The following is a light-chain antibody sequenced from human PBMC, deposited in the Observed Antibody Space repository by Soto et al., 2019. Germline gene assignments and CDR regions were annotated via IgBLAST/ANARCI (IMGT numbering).Light chain of an antibody. CDR2: DVT. CDR3: SSYTSSSTLDVV. V-gene: IGLV2-14*01. CDR1: SSDVGGYNY. J-gene: IGLJ2*01. Sequence: QSALTQPRSVSGSPGQSVTISCTGTSSDVGGYNYVSWYQRHPGKAPKLIISDVTKRPSGVSNRFSGSKSGNTASLTISGLQAEDEADYYCSSYTSSSTLDVVFGGGTKLTVL.